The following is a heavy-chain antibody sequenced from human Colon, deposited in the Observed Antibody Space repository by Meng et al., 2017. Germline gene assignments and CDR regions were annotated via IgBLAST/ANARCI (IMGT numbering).Heavy chain of an antibody. D-gene: IGHD5-24*01. Sequence: QVQLQESGPGLVKPPQTLSLTCTISNGSINSADYCWNWIRQPTGKGPEWLGDIQSSGSTYYTPSLKSRLAMSLDTSKSQFSLRLTSVTAADTAVYCWARNPEMPDGRTFDFWGQGALVTVSS. CDR2: IQSSGST. CDR1: NGSINSADYC. V-gene: IGHV4-30-4*01. J-gene: IGHJ4*02. CDR3: ARNPEMPDGRTFDF.